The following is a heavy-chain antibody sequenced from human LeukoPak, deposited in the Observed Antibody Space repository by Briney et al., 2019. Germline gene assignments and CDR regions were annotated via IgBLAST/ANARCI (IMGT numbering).Heavy chain of an antibody. V-gene: IGHV4-59*08. CDR2: IYYSGST. D-gene: IGHD6-19*01. CDR1: GGSFSSYY. J-gene: IGHJ4*02. Sequence: SETLSLTCAVYGGSFSSYYWSWIRQPPGKGLEWIGYIYYSGSTNYNPSLKSRVTISVDTSKNQFSLKLSSVTAADTAVYYCARHWQSSGWYGLGYWGQGTLVTVSS. CDR3: ARHWQSSGWYGLGY.